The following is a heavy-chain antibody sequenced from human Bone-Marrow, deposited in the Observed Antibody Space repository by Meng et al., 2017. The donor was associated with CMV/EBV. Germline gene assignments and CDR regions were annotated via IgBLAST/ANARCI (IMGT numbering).Heavy chain of an antibody. V-gene: IGHV4-61*01. Sequence: SETLSLTCTVSGGSVSSGSYYWSWIRQPPGKGLEWIGYIYYSGSTNYNPSLKSRVTISVDTSKNQSSLKLSSMTAADTAVYYCARETRWNYVDYWGQGTLVTVSS. CDR3: ARETRWNYVDY. J-gene: IGHJ4*02. CDR1: GGSVSSGSYY. D-gene: IGHD3-3*01. CDR2: IYYSGST.